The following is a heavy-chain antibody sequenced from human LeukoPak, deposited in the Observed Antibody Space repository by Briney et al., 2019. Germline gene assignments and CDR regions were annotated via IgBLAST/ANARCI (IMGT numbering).Heavy chain of an antibody. CDR3: ARAGRYYYYGMDV. J-gene: IGHJ6*02. V-gene: IGHV4-59*01. CDR2: IYYSGST. CDR1: GGSISSYY. Sequence: SETLSLTCTVSGGSISSYYWSWIRQPPGKGLEWIRYIYYSGSTNYNPSLKSRVTISVDTSKNQFSLKLSSVTAADTAAYYCARAGRYYYYGMDVWGQGTTVTVSS.